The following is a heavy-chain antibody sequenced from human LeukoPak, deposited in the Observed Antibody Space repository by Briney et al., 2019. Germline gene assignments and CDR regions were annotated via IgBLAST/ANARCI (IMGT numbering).Heavy chain of an antibody. Sequence: PGGSLRLSCAASGFTFSSYWMHWVRQAPGKGLVWVSRINSDGISTSYADSVKGRFTISRDNAKNTLYLQMNSLRADDTAVYYCAKGGATVIDYRGQGTLVTVSS. CDR1: GFTFSSYW. CDR3: AKGGATVIDY. J-gene: IGHJ4*02. D-gene: IGHD4-17*01. V-gene: IGHV3-74*01. CDR2: INSDGIST.